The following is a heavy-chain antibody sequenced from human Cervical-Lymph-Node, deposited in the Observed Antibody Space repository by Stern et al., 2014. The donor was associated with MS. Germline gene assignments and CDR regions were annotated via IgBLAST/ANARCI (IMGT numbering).Heavy chain of an antibody. V-gene: IGHV3-11*06. J-gene: IGHJ4*02. D-gene: IGHD6-19*01. CDR1: GFSFSDYY. CDR2: ISGSTSYT. Sequence: VHLVESGGGLVKPGGSLRLSCAASGFSFSDYYMSWIRQAPGKGLELVTYISGSTSYTKYADAVKGRFTISRDNTKNSLYLQMNSLSAEDTAVYYCARGYSSGWYAGSDYWGQGSLVTVSS. CDR3: ARGYSSGWYAGSDY.